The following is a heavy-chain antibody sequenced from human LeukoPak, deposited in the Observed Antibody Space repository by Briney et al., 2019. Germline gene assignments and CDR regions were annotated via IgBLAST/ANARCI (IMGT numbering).Heavy chain of an antibody. CDR3: AREGVYSGYDKFDY. Sequence: ASVKVSCKASGYTFTGYYMHWVRQAPGQGLEWMGWINPNSGGTNYAQKFQGRVTMTRDTSISTAYMELSRLRSDDTAVYYCAREGVYSGYDKFDYWGQGTLVTVSS. D-gene: IGHD5-12*01. CDR1: GYTFTGYY. J-gene: IGHJ4*02. V-gene: IGHV1-2*02. CDR2: INPNSGGT.